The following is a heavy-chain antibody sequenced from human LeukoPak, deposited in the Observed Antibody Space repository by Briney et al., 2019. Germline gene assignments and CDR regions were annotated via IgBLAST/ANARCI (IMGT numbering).Heavy chain of an antibody. CDR2: IKGDGSET. J-gene: IGHJ4*02. CDR3: AREEVKSFDN. Sequence: LGGSLSLSCAASGFRFSGYWMTWVRQAPGKGLEWVANIKGDGSETSYVTSVGGRFTISRDNAKNSLYLQMDNLRVEDTAVYYCAREEVKSFDNWGQGTLVTVSS. CDR1: GFRFSGYW. V-gene: IGHV3-7*03.